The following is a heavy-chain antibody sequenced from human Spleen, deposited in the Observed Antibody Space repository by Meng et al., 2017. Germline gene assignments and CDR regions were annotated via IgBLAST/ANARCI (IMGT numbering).Heavy chain of an antibody. CDR3: ARGPTTMAHDFDY. D-gene: IGHD4-11*01. CDR1: GGSFGGYY. V-gene: IGHV4-34*01. J-gene: IGHJ4*02. CDR2: INHSGST. Sequence: QVTPQRGGAGLLKPSGTLSPTCAFYGGSFGGYYWGWNRQPPGKGLEWIGEINHSGSTNYSPSLESRATISVDTSQNNLSLKLSSVTAADSAVYYCARGPTTMAHDFDYWGQGTLVTVSS.